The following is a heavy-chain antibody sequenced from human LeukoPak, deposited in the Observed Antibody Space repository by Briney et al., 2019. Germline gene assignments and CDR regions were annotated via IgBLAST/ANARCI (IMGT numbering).Heavy chain of an antibody. CDR3: ARIGGDYGDYLYFQH. D-gene: IGHD4-17*01. CDR2: IYHSGST. Sequence: PSETLSLTCAVSGSSISSGGYSWSWIRRPPGKGLEWIGYIYHSGSTYYNPSLKSRVTISVGRSKNQFSLKLSSVTAADTAVYYCARIGGDYGDYLYFQHWGQGTLVTVSS. CDR1: GSSISSGGYS. J-gene: IGHJ1*01. V-gene: IGHV4-30-2*01.